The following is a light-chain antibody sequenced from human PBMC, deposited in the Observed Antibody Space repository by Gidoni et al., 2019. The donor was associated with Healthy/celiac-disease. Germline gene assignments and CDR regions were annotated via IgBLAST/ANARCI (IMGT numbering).Light chain of an antibody. CDR1: QSVSSSY. V-gene: IGKV3-20*01. J-gene: IGKJ2*01. CDR3: QEYGSPLYT. CDR2: GAS. Sequence: VLAQSVVTVSLSPGERATLSCRASQSVSSSYLAWYQQKPGQAPRLLIYGASSRATGIPDRFSGSASGTDFTLTISRLETEECAVQYGQEYGSPLYTFGQGTKLEIK.